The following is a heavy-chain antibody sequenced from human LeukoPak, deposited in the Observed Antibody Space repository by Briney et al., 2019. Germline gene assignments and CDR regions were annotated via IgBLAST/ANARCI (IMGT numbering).Heavy chain of an antibody. V-gene: IGHV1-69*01. CDR3: ARGNVLTGYHKYFQH. Sequence: SVKVSCKASGGTFSSYAISWVRQAPGQGLEWMGGIIPIFGTANYAQKFQGRVTITADESASTAYMELSSLRSEDTAVYYCARGNVLTGYHKYFQHWGQGTLVTVSS. J-gene: IGHJ1*01. CDR2: IIPIFGTA. CDR1: GGTFSSYA. D-gene: IGHD3-9*01.